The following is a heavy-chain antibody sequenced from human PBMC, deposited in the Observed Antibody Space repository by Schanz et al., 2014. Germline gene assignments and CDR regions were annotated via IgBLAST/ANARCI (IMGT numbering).Heavy chain of an antibody. Sequence: QVQLQESGPGLVKPSETLSLTCTVSGGSISSFYWSWIRQPPGKGLEWIGYIYDTGSTNYNPSLKSRVTISVDTSKNQFSLKLSSVTAADTAVYYCVRDLLEYGGNSDAFDIWGQGTMVTVSS. V-gene: IGHV4-59*01. D-gene: IGHD2-21*02. J-gene: IGHJ3*02. CDR1: GGSISSFY. CDR2: IYDTGST. CDR3: VRDLLEYGGNSDAFDI.